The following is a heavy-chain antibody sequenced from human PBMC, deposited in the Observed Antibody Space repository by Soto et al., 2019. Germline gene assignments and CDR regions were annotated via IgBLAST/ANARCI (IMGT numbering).Heavy chain of an antibody. V-gene: IGHV1-24*01. CDR1: GYTLTELS. CDR3: ATYYDISTGYPYYFDY. J-gene: IGHJ4*02. CDR2: FDPEDGET. Sequence: ASVKVSCKVSGYTLTELSMHWVRQAPGKGLEWMGGFDPEDGETIYAQKFQGRVTMTEDTSTDTAYMELSSLRSEDTAVYYCATYYDISTGYPYYFDYWGQGTLVTVSS. D-gene: IGHD3-9*01.